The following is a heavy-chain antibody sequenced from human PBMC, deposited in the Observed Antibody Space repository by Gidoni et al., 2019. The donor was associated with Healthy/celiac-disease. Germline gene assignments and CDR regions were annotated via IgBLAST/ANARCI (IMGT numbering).Heavy chain of an antibody. D-gene: IGHD3-10*01. V-gene: IGHV3-73*01. J-gene: IGHJ4*02. CDR2: IRSKANSYAT. CDR1: GSTFSGSA. Sequence: EVQLVESGGGLVQPGGSLKLSCAASGSTFSGSAMHWVRQASGKGLEWVGRIRSKANSYATAYAASVKGRFTISRDDSKNTAYLQMNSLKTEDTAVYYCTRHVLSLPFGYWGQGTLVTVSS. CDR3: TRHVLSLPFGY.